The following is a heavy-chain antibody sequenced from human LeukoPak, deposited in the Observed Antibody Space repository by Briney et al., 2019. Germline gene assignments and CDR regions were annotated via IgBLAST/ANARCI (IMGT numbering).Heavy chain of an antibody. V-gene: IGHV4-34*01. D-gene: IGHD2-2*01. CDR1: GGSFSGYY. CDR2: INHSGST. CDR3: ARENAVVPAATGFDY. Sequence: SPSETLSLTCAVYGGSFSGYYWSWIRQPPGKGLEWIGEINHSGSTNYNPSLKSRVTISVDTSKNQFSLKLSSVTAADTAVYYCARENAVVPAATGFDYRGQGTLVTVSS. J-gene: IGHJ4*02.